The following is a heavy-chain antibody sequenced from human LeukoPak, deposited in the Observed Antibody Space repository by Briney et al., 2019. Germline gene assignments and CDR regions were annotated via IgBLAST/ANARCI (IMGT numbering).Heavy chain of an antibody. V-gene: IGHV3-7*01. J-gene: IGHJ4*02. CDR2: IKQGGSEK. CDR3: ARDGLYYYDSSDDAFGY. CDR1: GFTFSSYW. D-gene: IGHD3-22*01. Sequence: GGSLRLSCAASGFTFSSYWMSWVRQAPGKGLEWVAKIKQGGSEKYYVDSVKGRFTISRDNAKNSLYLQMNSLRAEDTAVYYCARDGLYYYDSSDDAFGYWGQGTLVTVSS.